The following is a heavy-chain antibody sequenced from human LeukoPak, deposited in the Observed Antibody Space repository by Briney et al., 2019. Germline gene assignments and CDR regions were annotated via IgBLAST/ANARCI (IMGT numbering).Heavy chain of an antibody. V-gene: IGHV3-9*01. CDR1: GFTFDDYA. J-gene: IGHJ4*02. Sequence: GGPLRLSCAASGFTFDDYAMHWVRQAPGKGLGWVSGISWNSGSIGYADSVKGRFTISRDNAKNSLYLQMNSLRAEDTALYYCAKGSGVAVAGTFPYFDYWGQGTLVTVSS. CDR2: ISWNSGSI. D-gene: IGHD6-19*01. CDR3: AKGSGVAVAGTFPYFDY.